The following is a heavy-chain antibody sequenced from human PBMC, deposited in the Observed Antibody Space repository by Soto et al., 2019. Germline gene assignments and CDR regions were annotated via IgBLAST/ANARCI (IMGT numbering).Heavy chain of an antibody. J-gene: IGHJ4*02. CDR2: ILSDGSNK. CDR3: ARDDEGGSDCDLGY. CDR1: GFTLSSHA. V-gene: IGHV3-30-3*01. D-gene: IGHD1-26*01. Sequence: GGLLRLSCAVSGFTLSSHAMHWVRQAPGKGLEWVALILSDGSNKYYADSVKGRFTTSRDNSKNTMYLQMNSLSVEDTAVYYCARDDEGGSDCDLGYWGQGALVTVSS.